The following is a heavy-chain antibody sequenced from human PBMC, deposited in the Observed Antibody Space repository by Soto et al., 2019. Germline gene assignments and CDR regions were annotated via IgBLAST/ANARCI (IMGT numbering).Heavy chain of an antibody. Sequence: QVHLVESGGGLVKPGGSLRLSCAVSGFSFSDYYMNWIRQAPGKGLKWLSYIISTATYTNYAGDVGGRFTSSRDSAKNSLYMDMNGLRAADTAVYYRERAKLVVEGRFDCWGQGTLVTVSS. CDR2: IISTATYT. J-gene: IGHJ4*02. D-gene: IGHD3-22*01. CDR1: GFSFSDYY. CDR3: ERAKLVVEGRFDC. V-gene: IGHV3-11*06.